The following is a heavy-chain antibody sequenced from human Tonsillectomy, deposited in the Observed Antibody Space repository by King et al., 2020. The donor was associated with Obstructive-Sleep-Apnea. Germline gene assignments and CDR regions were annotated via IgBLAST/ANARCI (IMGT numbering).Heavy chain of an antibody. CDR3: ARDRTVTTSGYYGMDV. V-gene: IGHV3-21*01. CDR2: ISSSSSYI. D-gene: IGHD4-17*01. Sequence: QLVQSGGGLVKPGGSLRLSCAASGFTFSSYSMNWVRQAPGKGLEWVSSISSSSSYIYYADSVKGRFTISRDNAKNSLYLQMNSLRAEATAVYYCARDRTVTTSGYYGMDVWGQGTTVTVSS. J-gene: IGHJ6*02. CDR1: GFTFSSYS.